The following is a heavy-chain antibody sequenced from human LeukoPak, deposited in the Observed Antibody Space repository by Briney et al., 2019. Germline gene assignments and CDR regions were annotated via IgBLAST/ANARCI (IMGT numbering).Heavy chain of an antibody. D-gene: IGHD4-17*01. CDR3: ARGLMTTVTNFDY. Sequence: PSETLSLTCTVSGGSISSGSYYWSWIRQPAGKGLEWIGRIYTSGSTNYSPSLKSRVTISADTPKNQFSLKLSSVTAVDTAVYYCARGLMTTVTNFDYWGQGTLVTVSS. CDR2: IYTSGST. J-gene: IGHJ4*02. V-gene: IGHV4-61*02. CDR1: GGSISSGSYY.